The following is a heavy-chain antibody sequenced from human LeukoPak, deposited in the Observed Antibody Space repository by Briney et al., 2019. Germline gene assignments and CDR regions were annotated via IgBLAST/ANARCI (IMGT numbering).Heavy chain of an antibody. J-gene: IGHJ4*02. V-gene: IGHV4-59*12. CDR1: GGSISSYY. CDR3: AREKPPGTMVRGVIISPFDY. CDR2: IYYSGST. D-gene: IGHD3-10*01. Sequence: PSETLSLTCTVSGGSISSYYWSWIRQPPGKGLEWIGYIYYSGSTNYNPSLKSRVTISVDTSKNQFSLKLSSVTAADTAVYYCAREKPPGTMVRGVIISPFDYWGQGTLVTVSS.